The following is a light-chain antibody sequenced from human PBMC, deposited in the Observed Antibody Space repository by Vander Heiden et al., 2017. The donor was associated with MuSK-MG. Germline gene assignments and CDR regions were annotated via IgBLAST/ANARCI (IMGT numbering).Light chain of an antibody. Sequence: DIVLTQSPATLSLSPGERATLSCRASQSVGTFLAWYQQRPGQAPRLLISDASNRATGIPARFSGSGSGTDFTLTIRFLEPEDFAVYYFQKRSSRTFGQGTKVEIK. CDR1: QSVGTF. V-gene: IGKV3-11*01. CDR2: DAS. J-gene: IGKJ1*01. CDR3: QKRSSRT.